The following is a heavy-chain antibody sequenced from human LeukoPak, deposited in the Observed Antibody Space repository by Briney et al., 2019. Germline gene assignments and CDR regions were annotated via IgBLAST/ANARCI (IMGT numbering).Heavy chain of an antibody. J-gene: IGHJ4*02. CDR3: GRIDRNSQYNTGRDN. CDR2: IYYSGST. CDR1: GGSISSYY. Sequence: PSETLSLTCTVSGGSISSYYWSWIRQPPGKGLEWVGDIYYSGSTNYNPSLKSRVTISVDTSKNQFSLKLSSVSAADKARDYCGRIDRNSQYNTGRDNWGQGPLVSVS. D-gene: IGHD5-18*01. V-gene: IGHV4-59*12.